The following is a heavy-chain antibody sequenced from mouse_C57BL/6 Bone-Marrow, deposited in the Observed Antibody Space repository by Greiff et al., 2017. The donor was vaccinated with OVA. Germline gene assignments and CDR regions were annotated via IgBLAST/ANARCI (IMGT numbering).Heavy chain of an antibody. J-gene: IGHJ4*01. CDR1: GYAFSSSW. V-gene: IGHV1-82*01. CDR3: ARSDGYPYAMDY. CDR2: IYPGDGDT. Sequence: VQLVESGPELVKPGASVKISCKASGYAFSSSWMNWVKQRPGKGLEWIGRIYPGDGDTNYNGKLKGKATLTADKSSSTAYMQLSSLTSEDSAVYFCARSDGYPYAMDYWGQGTSVTVSS. D-gene: IGHD2-3*01.